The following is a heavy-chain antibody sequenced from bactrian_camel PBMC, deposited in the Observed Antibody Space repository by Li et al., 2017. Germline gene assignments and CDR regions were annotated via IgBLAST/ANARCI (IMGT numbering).Heavy chain of an antibody. CDR2: IDEDGST. D-gene: IGHD5*01. CDR1: GNISGSRFYM. CDR3: AAASRGEDNSETDDGWHSLEESDYHY. J-gene: IGHJ4*01. V-gene: IGHV3S53*01. Sequence: VQLVESGGGSVQAGGSLRLSCATPGNISGSRFYMVGWFRQAPGKERLGVATIDEDGSTVYTDSVKGRFTISKDNAKNALYLQMSSLKTEDTAMYYCAAASRGEDNSETDDGWHSLEESDYHYWGQGTQVTVS.